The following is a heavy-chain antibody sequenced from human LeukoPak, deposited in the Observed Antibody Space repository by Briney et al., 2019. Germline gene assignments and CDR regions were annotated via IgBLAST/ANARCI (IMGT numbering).Heavy chain of an antibody. D-gene: IGHD3-22*01. CDR1: GFTFSSYG. Sequence: GGSLRLSCAASGFTFSSYGMHWVRQAPGKGLEWVAVISYDGSNKYYADSVKGRFTISRDNSKNTLYLQMNSLRAEDTAVYYCAKDHYDSSGYFLLADYWGQGTLVTVSS. CDR3: AKDHYDSSGYFLLADY. CDR2: ISYDGSNK. V-gene: IGHV3-30*18. J-gene: IGHJ4*02.